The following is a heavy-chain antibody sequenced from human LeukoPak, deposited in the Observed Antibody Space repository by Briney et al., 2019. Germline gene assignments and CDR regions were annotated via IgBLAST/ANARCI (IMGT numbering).Heavy chain of an antibody. Sequence: SQTLSLTCAISGDSVSSNSAAWNWIRQSPSRGLEWLGRTYYRSKWYNDYAVSVKSRITINPDTSKNQFSLQLNSVTPEDTAVYFCARDQENSNGYYYGMDVWGQGTTVTVSS. J-gene: IGHJ6*02. CDR2: TYYRSKWYN. D-gene: IGHD3-22*01. CDR3: ARDQENSNGYYYGMDV. V-gene: IGHV6-1*01. CDR1: GDSVSSNSAA.